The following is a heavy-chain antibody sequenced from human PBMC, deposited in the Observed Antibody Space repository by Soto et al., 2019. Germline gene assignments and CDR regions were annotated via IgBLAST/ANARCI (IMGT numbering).Heavy chain of an antibody. CDR2: INPDNGNT. CDR3: ARDILPGGPRANEAGDV. V-gene: IGHV1-3*01. CDR1: VFTFGDNL. Sequence: QVQLVQSGAEVRKPGASVNISCWASVFTFGDNLLNWVRQVPGQGLDRMGWINPDNGNTKYSQTFEGRVTMPRHSAASIAYGEVTDRTAGDTAVYHCARDILPGGPRANEAGDVWGQGTMVTVS. D-gene: IGHD2-21*02. J-gene: IGHJ3*01.